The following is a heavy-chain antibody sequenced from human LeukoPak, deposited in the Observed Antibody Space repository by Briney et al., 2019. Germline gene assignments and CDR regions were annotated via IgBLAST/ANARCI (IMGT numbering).Heavy chain of an antibody. D-gene: IGHD5-24*01. CDR3: ARNGRDGYNHRTATPFDY. CDR2: INPSGGST. J-gene: IGHJ4*02. V-gene: IGHV1-46*01. CDR1: GYTFTSYY. Sequence: GASVKVSCKASGYTFTSYYMHWVRQAPGQGLEWMGIINPSGGSTSYAQKFQGRVTMTRDMSTSTVYMELSSLRSEDTVVYYCARNGRDGYNHRTATPFDYWGQGTLVTVSS.